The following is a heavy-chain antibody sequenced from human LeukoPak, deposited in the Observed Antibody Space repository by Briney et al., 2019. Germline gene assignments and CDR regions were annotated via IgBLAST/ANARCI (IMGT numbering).Heavy chain of an antibody. Sequence: TSQTLSLTCTVSGGSISSGSYYWSWIRQPTGKGLEWIGRIYTSGSTNYNPSLKSRVTISVDTSKNQFSLKLSSVTAADTAVYYCARGYSSSSWSLFDYWGQGTLVTVSS. D-gene: IGHD6-6*01. J-gene: IGHJ4*02. V-gene: IGHV4-61*02. CDR2: IYTSGST. CDR3: ARGYSSSSWSLFDY. CDR1: GGSISSGSYY.